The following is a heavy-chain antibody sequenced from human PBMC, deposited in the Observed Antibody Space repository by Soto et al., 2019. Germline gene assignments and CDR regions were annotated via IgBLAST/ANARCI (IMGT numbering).Heavy chain of an antibody. Sequence: GESLKISCAASGFTFSSYWMNWVRQAPGKGLEWVANIKQDGSEKLYVDSVKGRFTISRDNAKNSLYLQMNSLRAEDTAVYYCAGGTGWLVTDWGQGTLVTVSS. CDR3: AGGTGWLVTD. CDR1: GFTFSSYW. V-gene: IGHV3-7*04. J-gene: IGHJ4*02. D-gene: IGHD6-19*01. CDR2: IKQDGSEK.